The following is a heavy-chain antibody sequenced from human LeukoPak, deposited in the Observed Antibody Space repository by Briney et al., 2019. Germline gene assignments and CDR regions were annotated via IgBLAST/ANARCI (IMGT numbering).Heavy chain of an antibody. D-gene: IGHD1-26*01. J-gene: IGHJ4*02. CDR2: ISHSGTS. CDR3: ARIKVVGAIYFDD. Sequence: SETLSLTCTVSGDSISTYYWTWIRQPPGKGLEWIGYISHSGTSSYNPSLQSRVSMSVDPSGNLFSLNLGSVTAADTAHYYCARIKVVGAIYFDDWGPGTLVSVSS. CDR1: GDSISTYY. V-gene: IGHV4-59*01.